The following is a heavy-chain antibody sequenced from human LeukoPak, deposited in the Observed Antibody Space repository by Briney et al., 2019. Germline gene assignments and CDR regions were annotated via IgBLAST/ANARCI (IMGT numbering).Heavy chain of an antibody. CDR2: ISYDGSNK. CDR1: GFTFSSYG. V-gene: IGHV3-30*03. J-gene: IGHJ6*02. CDR3: VGDSVRGTGYGMDV. D-gene: IGHD3-10*01. Sequence: PGRSLRLSCAASGFTFSSYGMHWVRQAPGKGLEWVAVISYDGSNKYYADSVKGRFTISRDSSKNTLYLQMNSLRAEDTAVYYPVGDSVRGTGYGMDVWGQGTTVTVSS.